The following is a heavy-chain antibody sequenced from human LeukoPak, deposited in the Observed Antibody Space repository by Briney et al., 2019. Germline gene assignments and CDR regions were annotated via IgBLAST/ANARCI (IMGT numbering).Heavy chain of an antibody. CDR1: GYTLTELS. CDR2: FDPEDGET. V-gene: IGHV1-24*01. CDR3: ATRFYYYDSSGYNDAFDI. D-gene: IGHD3-22*01. J-gene: IGHJ3*02. Sequence: ASVKVSCKVSGYTLTELSMHWVRQAPGKELEWMGGFDPEDGETIYAQKFQGRVTMTEDTSTDTAYMELSSLRSEDTAVYYCATRFYYYDSSGYNDAFDIWGQGTMVTVSS.